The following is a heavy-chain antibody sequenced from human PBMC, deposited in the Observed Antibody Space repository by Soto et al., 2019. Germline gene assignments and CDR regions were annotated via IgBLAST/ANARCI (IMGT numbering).Heavy chain of an antibody. D-gene: IGHD3-3*01. J-gene: IGHJ4*02. Sequence: QVQLVESGGGVVQPGRSLRLSCAASGFTFSSYGMHWVRQAPGKGLEWVAVIWYDGSNKYYADSVKGRFTISRDNSKNTLYLQMNSLRAGDTAVYYCARDRDESGYVDYWGPGTLVTVSS. CDR2: IWYDGSNK. CDR1: GFTFSSYG. CDR3: ARDRDESGYVDY. V-gene: IGHV3-33*01.